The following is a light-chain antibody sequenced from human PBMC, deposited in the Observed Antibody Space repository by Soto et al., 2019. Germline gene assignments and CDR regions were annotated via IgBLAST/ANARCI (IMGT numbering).Light chain of an antibody. CDR2: DAS. CDR1: QSVSYY. Sequence: EILMTQSPATLSVSPVERVTFSCMASQSVSYYLAWYQQKPGQAPRLLIYDASTRATGIPVRFSGSGSGTEFTLTISSLQSEDFGVYYCQQNKDWPGTFGQGTKVDI. V-gene: IGKV3-15*01. J-gene: IGKJ1*01. CDR3: QQNKDWPGT.